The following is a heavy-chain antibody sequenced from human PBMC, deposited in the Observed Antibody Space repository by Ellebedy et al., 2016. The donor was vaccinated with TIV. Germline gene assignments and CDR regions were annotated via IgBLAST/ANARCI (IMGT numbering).Heavy chain of an antibody. V-gene: IGHV1-2*02. CDR1: GYTFVSYG. CDR3: ARDYSSSTDFDY. D-gene: IGHD6-6*01. Sequence: ASVKVSCKASGYTFVSYGISWVRQAPGQGLEWMGWINPNSGGTNYAQKFQGRVTMTRDTSISTAYMELSRLRSDDTAVYYCARDYSSSTDFDYWGQGTLVTVSS. J-gene: IGHJ4*02. CDR2: INPNSGGT.